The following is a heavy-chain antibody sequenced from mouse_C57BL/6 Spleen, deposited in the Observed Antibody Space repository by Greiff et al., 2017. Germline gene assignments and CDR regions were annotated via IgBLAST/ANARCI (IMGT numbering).Heavy chain of an antibody. J-gene: IGHJ1*03. CDR2: FISCSSTI. V-gene: IGHV5-17*01. CDR3: ARPRYYYGWYFEV. D-gene: IGHD1-1*01. Sequence: EVLLVESGGGLVKPGGSLQLSCAASGFTFSDYGMHWVRQASAKGLEWVAYFISCSSTIYYADTVKGRFTISRDNAKNHLFLQMTSLRSEDTAMYYCARPRYYYGWYFEVWGTGTTVTVSS. CDR1: GFTFSDYG.